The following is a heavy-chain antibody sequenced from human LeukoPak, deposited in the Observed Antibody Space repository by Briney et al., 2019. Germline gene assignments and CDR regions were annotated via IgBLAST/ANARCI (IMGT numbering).Heavy chain of an antibody. D-gene: IGHD3-22*01. J-gene: IGHJ3*01. CDR3: ARVGVSYYYDSSTYYPVAFDV. V-gene: IGHV4-38-2*02. CDR1: GYSINGGYY. CDR2: IFHSGSL. Sequence: SETLSLTCSVSGYSINGGYYWGWVRQSPGKGPEWIGTIFHSGSLFYNPSFKSRVTLSIDTSRDQFSLRLTSVTAADTAIYYCARVGVSYYYDSSTYYPVAFDVWGQGTKVTVSS.